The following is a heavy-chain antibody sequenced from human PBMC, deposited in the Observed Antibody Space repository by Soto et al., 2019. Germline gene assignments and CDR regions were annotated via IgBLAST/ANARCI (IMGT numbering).Heavy chain of an antibody. Sequence: SQTLALTYAISGDSVSSNSAAWNWIRQSPSRGLEWLGRTYYRSKWYNDYAVSVESRITINPDTSNNQFSLQLNSVTPEDTAVYYCARDHRYSSGWYYYYGMDVWGQGTTVTVSS. V-gene: IGHV6-1*01. D-gene: IGHD6-19*01. CDR3: ARDHRYSSGWYYYYGMDV. J-gene: IGHJ6*02. CDR2: TYYRSKWYN. CDR1: GDSVSSNSAA.